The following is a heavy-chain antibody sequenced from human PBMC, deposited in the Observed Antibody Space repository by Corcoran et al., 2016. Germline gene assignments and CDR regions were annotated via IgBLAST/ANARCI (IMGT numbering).Heavy chain of an antibody. D-gene: IGHD5-18*01. J-gene: IGHJ3*02. CDR1: GFTFSNDW. CDR2: IKSKTDGGTT. CDR3: VTEGHGFGYHSFDI. Sequence: EVQLVESGGGLVKPGGSLRLSCAASGFTFSNDWMSWVRQAPGKGLEWVGRIKSKTDGGTTAYAAPVKGRFTISRDDSKTTLYLQMKILKTEDTAVYYCVTEGHGFGYHSFDIWGQGTMVTVSS. V-gene: IGHV3-15*01.